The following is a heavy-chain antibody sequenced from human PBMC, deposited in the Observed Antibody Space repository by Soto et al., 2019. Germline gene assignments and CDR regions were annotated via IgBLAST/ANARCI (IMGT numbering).Heavy chain of an antibody. CDR3: ARGRRMGRDGYKDSFDI. CDR2: ISSSSSYI. D-gene: IGHD5-12*01. J-gene: IGHJ3*02. CDR1: GFTFSSYS. Sequence: GGSLRLSCAASGFTFSSYSMNWVRQAPGKGLEWVSSISSSSSYIYYADSVKGRFTISRDNAKNSLYLQMNSLRAEDTAVYYCARGRRMGRDGYKDSFDIWGQGTMVTVSS. V-gene: IGHV3-21*01.